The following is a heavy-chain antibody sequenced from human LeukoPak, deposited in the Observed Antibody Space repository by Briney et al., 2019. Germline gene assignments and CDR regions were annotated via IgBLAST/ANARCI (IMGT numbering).Heavy chain of an antibody. J-gene: IGHJ5*02. Sequence: GGSLRLSCAASGFTFSSYAMSWVRQAPGKGLELVSAISGSVGTTYYADSVKGRFTISRDNSKNTLYLQMNSLRAEDTAPYYCAKGGYFNWFDPWGQGTLVTVSS. D-gene: IGHD6-13*01. CDR1: GFTFSSYA. CDR3: AKGGYFNWFDP. V-gene: IGHV3-23*01. CDR2: ISGSVGTT.